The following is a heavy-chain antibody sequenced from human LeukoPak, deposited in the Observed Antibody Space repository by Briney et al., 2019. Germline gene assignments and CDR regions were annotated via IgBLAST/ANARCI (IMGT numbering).Heavy chain of an antibody. V-gene: IGHV3-21*01. CDR2: ISGSSSYT. D-gene: IGHD2-15*01. CDR3: ARDPTPRYCSGGSCYTHYGMDV. CDR1: GFTFSSYS. J-gene: IGHJ6*02. Sequence: GGSLRLSCAASGFTFSSYSMNWVRQAPGKGLEWVSSISGSSSYTYYADSVRGRFTISRDNAENSLYLQMNSLRAEDTAVYYCARDPTPRYCSGGSCYTHYGMDVWGQGTTVTVSS.